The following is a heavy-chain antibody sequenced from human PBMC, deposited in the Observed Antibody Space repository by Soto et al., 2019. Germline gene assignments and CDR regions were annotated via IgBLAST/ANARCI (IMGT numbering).Heavy chain of an antibody. V-gene: IGHV1-69*13. CDR3: ARSNRDYYDNSGYYYFDY. D-gene: IGHD3-22*01. J-gene: IGHJ4*02. CDR1: GGTFSNYA. CDR2: IIPILGTA. Sequence: ASVKVSCKASGGTFSNYAINWVRQAPGQGLEWMGEIIPILGTANYAQRFQGRVTITADESTSTAYMELSSLRSEDTALYYCARSNRDYYDNSGYYYFDYWGQGALVTVSS.